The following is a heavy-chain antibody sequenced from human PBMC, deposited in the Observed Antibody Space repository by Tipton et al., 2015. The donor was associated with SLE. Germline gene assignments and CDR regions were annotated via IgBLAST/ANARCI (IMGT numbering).Heavy chain of an antibody. D-gene: IGHD2-21*02. J-gene: IGHJ3*02. V-gene: IGHV3-72*01. CDR3: ARDIVVVTSSRGFDI. CDR1: GFIFSDHY. Sequence: SLRLSCVVSGFIFSDHYMDWVRQAPGKGLEWVGRTRDKANSYTTIYGASAKGRFTISRDDSKNSVYLQMNGLKTEDTAMYYCARDIVVVTSSRGFDIWGQGTVVTVSS. CDR2: TRDKANSYTT.